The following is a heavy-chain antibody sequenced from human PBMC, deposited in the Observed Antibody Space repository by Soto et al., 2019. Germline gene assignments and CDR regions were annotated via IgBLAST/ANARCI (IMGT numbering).Heavy chain of an antibody. Sequence: GGSLRLSCAASGFSFGIYAMSWVRQAPGKGLEWVCGISASGENTYYADSVKGRFTISRDNSKNTLYLQMNNLRVEDKAVYYCADGGEWSFNFEYWGQGTLVTVSS. CDR3: ADGGEWSFNFEY. D-gene: IGHD3-3*01. CDR2: ISASGENT. J-gene: IGHJ4*02. V-gene: IGHV3-23*01. CDR1: GFSFGIYA.